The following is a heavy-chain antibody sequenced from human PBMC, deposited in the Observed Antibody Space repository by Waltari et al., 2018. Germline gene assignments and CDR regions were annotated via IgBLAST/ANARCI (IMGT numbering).Heavy chain of an antibody. CDR2: IRFDGSQK. J-gene: IGHJ1*01. V-gene: IGHV3-30*02. CDR1: GLIFSRFD. Sequence: QVQLVESGGGVVQPGGSLRLSCNASGLIFSRFDMHWVRQAPGMGLEWVSVIRFDGSQKYYSESLKGRFTVSRDNSRDTLYLHMKNLESDDTATYFCAGDISVSSPSLWGRGTLVTVSS. CDR3: AGDISVSSPSL. D-gene: IGHD3-3*02.